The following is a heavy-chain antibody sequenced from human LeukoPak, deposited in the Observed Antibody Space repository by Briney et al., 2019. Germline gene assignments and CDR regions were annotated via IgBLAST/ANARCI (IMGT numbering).Heavy chain of an antibody. J-gene: IGHJ5*02. V-gene: IGHV5-51*01. CDR2: IYPGDSGV. Sequence: GESLKISCKGIGYTFRDYWIAWIRQVPGKGLEWMGIIYPGDSGVRYNPSFRGQVTISADKSIDTTYVQWRSLKASDTAMYYCARGTHSNSDWFDPWGQGTLVTVSS. D-gene: IGHD2/OR15-2a*01. CDR1: GYTFRDYW. CDR3: ARGTHSNSDWFDP.